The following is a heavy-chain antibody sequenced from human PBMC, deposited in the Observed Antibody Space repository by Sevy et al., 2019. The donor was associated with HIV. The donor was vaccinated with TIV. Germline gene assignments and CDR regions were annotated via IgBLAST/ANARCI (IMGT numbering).Heavy chain of an antibody. Sequence: GGSLRLSCAASGFTVSSNYMSWVRQAPGKGLEWVSVIYSCGSTYYADSVKGRFTISRDNSKNTLYLQMNSLRAEDTAVYYCARDGNGANYYDSSGYFSGGDDAFDIWGQGTMVTVSS. D-gene: IGHD3-22*01. V-gene: IGHV3-66*03. J-gene: IGHJ3*02. CDR3: ARDGNGANYYDSSGYFSGGDDAFDI. CDR2: IYSCGST. CDR1: GFTVSSNY.